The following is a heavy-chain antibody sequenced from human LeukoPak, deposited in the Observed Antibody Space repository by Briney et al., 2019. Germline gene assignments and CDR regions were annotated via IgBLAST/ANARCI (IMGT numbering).Heavy chain of an antibody. V-gene: IGHV3-13*01. CDR2: IGAAGDT. J-gene: IGHJ4*02. D-gene: IGHD6-13*01. Sequence: GGSLRLSCAASGFTFSGYDMHWVRLAAGKGLEWVSTIGAAGDTYYLDSVKGRFTISRENAKNSLYLQLNSLQAGDTAVYYCIRAQPRSNLDYWGQGTLVTVSS. CDR3: IRAQPRSNLDY. CDR1: GFTFSGYD.